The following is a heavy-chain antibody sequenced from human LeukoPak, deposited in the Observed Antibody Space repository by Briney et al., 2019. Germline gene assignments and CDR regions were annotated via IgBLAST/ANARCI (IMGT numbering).Heavy chain of an antibody. Sequence: ASVKVSCKASGYTFTTYDINWVRQATGQGLEWMGWMNPNSGNTGYAQKFQGRVTMTRNTSISTAYMELSSLRVEDTALYYCARGPRAGTSGPPDYWGQGTLVTVSS. V-gene: IGHV1-8*01. CDR3: ARGPRAGTSGPPDY. D-gene: IGHD1/OR15-1a*01. CDR2: MNPNSGNT. J-gene: IGHJ4*02. CDR1: GYTFTTYD.